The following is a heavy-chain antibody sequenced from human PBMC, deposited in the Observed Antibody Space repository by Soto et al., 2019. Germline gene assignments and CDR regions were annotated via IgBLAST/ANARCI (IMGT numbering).Heavy chain of an antibody. CDR2: ISYDGSNK. Sequence: GGSLRLSCAASGFTFSSYGMHWVRQAPGKGLEWVAVISYDGSNKYYADSVKGRFTISRDNSKNTLYLQMNSLRAEDTAVYYCAKDAAITMIVDYYYGMAVRGKGTTVTVSS. CDR3: AKDAAITMIVDYYYGMAV. CDR1: GFTFSSYG. J-gene: IGHJ6*04. V-gene: IGHV3-30*18. D-gene: IGHD3-22*01.